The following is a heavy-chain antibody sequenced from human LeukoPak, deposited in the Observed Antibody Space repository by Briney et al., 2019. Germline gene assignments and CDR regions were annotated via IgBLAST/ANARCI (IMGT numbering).Heavy chain of an antibody. CDR1: GYTFTSYD. Sequence: ASVKVSCKASGYTFTSYDINWVRQATGQGLEWMGWMNPNSGNTGYAQKFQGRVTMTRNTSISTAYMELSSLRSEDTAVYYCARSNRDSSWYLAHYYYYYYMDVWGKGTTVTISS. CDR2: MNPNSGNT. V-gene: IGHV1-8*01. J-gene: IGHJ6*03. D-gene: IGHD6-13*01. CDR3: ARSNRDSSWYLAHYYYYYYMDV.